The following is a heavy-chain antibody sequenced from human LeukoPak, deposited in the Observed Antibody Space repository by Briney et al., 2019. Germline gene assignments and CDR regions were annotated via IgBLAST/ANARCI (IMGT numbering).Heavy chain of an antibody. CDR3: ARRYDFWSGYPPPLDY. CDR1: SGSISTSNYY. J-gene: IGHJ4*02. CDR2: INPSRNT. D-gene: IGHD3-3*01. Sequence: SETLSLTCTVSSGSISTSNYYWNWIRQPPGKGLEWIGQINPSRNTNYNPSLKSRVTISVDTSKKQFSLKLSSVTAADTAVYYCARRYDFWSGYPPPLDYWGQGTLVTVSS. V-gene: IGHV4-39*07.